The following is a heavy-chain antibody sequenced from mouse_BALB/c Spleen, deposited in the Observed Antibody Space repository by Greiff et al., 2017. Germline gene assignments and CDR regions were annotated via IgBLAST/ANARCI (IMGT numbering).Heavy chain of an antibody. Sequence: QVQLQQSGAELVRPGALVKLSCKASGYTFTSYYMYWVKQRPGQGLEWIGEINPSNGGTNFNEKFKSKATLTVDKSSSTAYMQLSSLTSEDSAVYYCTRGPYYYGSKGYYFDYWGQGTTLTVSS. D-gene: IGHD1-1*01. CDR2: INPSNGGT. CDR1: GYTFTSYY. V-gene: IGHV1S16*01. J-gene: IGHJ2*01. CDR3: TRGPYYYGSKGYYFDY.